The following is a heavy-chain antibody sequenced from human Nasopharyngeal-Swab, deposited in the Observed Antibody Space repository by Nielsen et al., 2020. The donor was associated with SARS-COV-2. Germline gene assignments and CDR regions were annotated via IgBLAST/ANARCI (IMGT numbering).Heavy chain of an antibody. D-gene: IGHD2-15*01. V-gene: IGHV7-4-1*02. CDR1: GYSFTNYG. CDR3: ARDGTHCSGGTCFDN. Sequence: ASVKVSCKASGYSFTNYGVNWVRPAPGQGLECMGWINTKTGNPTYAQGFTGRFVFSLDTSVTTAYLQISSLEAEDTAVYYCARDGTHCSGGTCFDNWGQGTLVTVSS. J-gene: IGHJ5*02. CDR2: INTKTGNP.